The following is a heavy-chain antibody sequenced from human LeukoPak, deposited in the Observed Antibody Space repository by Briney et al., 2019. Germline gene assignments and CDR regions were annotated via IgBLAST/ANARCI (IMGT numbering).Heavy chain of an antibody. Sequence: SGTLSLTCTVSGGSISSSSYYWGWIRQPPGKGLEWIGSIYYSGSTYYNPSLKSRVTISVDTSKNQFSLKLSSVTAADTAVYYCARGKITHSSSWYKGRPDWFDPWGQGTLVTVSS. V-gene: IGHV4-39*01. J-gene: IGHJ5*02. CDR3: ARGKITHSSSWYKGRPDWFDP. CDR2: IYYSGST. D-gene: IGHD6-13*01. CDR1: GGSISSSSYY.